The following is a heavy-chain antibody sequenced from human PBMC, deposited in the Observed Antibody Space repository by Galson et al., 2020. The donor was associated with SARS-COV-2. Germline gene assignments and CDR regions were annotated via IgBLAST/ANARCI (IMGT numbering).Heavy chain of an antibody. J-gene: IGHJ5*02. V-gene: IGHV4-39*07. CDR3: VKGVGRSFGAWFDL. D-gene: IGHD3-10*01. CDR2: MSFSGNT. CDR1: GGSINDGYY. Sequence: SETLSLTCSVSGGSINDGYYWGWVRQSPGKGPEWIGYMSFSGNTHYKSSLNSQATISIDTPNEQFYLKLTAVTAADTALYYCVKGVGRSFGAWFDLWGQGTLVTVSS.